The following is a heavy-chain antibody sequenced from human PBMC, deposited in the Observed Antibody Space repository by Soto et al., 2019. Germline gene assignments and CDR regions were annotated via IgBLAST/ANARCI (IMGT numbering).Heavy chain of an antibody. Sequence: PSETLSLTCTVSGGSMSSEGYYWSWIRQHPGKGLEWIGYIYYSGLTDYNPSLKSRLTISVDKSKNEFYLKMRSVTAADTAVYYCAYLRGFTGYPGDSGQGPSVTVSS. V-gene: IGHV4-31*03. CDR2: IYYSGLT. D-gene: IGHD3-16*01. CDR3: AYLRGFTGYPGD. CDR1: GGSMSSEGYY. J-gene: IGHJ4*02.